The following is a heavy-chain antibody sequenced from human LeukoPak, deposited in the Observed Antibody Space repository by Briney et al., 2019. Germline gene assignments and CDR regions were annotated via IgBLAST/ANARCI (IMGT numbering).Heavy chain of an antibody. Sequence: GGSLRLSCTASGFTFGDYAMSWVRQAPGKGLAWVGFIRSNANGTTTEDSASVKGRLNISRDDSESTAYLQINSLKPEDTAVYYCTSRGDYGDYRQYWGQGTLVSVSS. CDR1: GFTFGDYA. CDR3: TSRGDYGDYRQY. CDR2: IRSNANGTTT. J-gene: IGHJ4*02. D-gene: IGHD4-17*01. V-gene: IGHV3-49*04.